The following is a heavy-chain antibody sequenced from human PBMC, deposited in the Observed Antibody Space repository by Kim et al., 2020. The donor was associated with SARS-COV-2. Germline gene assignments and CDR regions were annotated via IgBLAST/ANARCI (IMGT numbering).Heavy chain of an antibody. J-gene: IGHJ3*02. D-gene: IGHD2-15*01. Sequence: DYAAPVKGRLTISRDDSKNTLYLQMNSLKTEDTAVYYCIRVALPPCAFDIWGQGTMVTVSS. V-gene: IGHV3-15*01. CDR3: IRVALPPCAFDI.